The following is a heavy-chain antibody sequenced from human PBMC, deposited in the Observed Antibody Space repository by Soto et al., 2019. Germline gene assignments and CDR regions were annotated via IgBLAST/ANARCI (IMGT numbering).Heavy chain of an antibody. CDR2: IYYSGTT. J-gene: IGHJ5*02. Sequence: SETLSLTCTVSGGSISSGGYYWSWIRQHPGKGLEWIGYIYYSGTTYYNPSLKSRVIISVDTSKNQFSLKLSSVSAADTALYYCARCSLVVVPAPGFDPWGRGTQVTVS. V-gene: IGHV4-31*03. CDR1: GGSISSGGYY. CDR3: ARCSLVVVPAPGFDP. D-gene: IGHD2-2*01.